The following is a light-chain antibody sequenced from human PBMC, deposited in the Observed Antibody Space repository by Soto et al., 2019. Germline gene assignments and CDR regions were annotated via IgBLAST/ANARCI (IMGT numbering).Light chain of an antibody. Sequence: QSALTPPASVSGSPGQSITISCTGTSSDVGGYNYVSWYQLHPGKAPKLMIYDVTYRPSGVSDRFSGSKSGNTASLTISGLQAEDEADYYCSSYTSSAVVFGGGTKLTVL. J-gene: IGLJ2*01. CDR3: SSYTSSAVV. CDR1: SSDVGGYNY. V-gene: IGLV2-14*01. CDR2: DVT.